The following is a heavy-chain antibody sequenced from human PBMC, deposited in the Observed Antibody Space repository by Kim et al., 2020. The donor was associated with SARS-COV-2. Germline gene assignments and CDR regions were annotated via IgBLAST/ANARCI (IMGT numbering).Heavy chain of an antibody. J-gene: IGHJ3*02. V-gene: IGHV3-48*02. Sequence: ISSSSSNIYYADSVKGRFTISRDNAKNSLYLQMNSLRDEDTAVYYCARDIWGQGTMVTVSS. CDR3: ARDI. CDR2: ISSSSSNI.